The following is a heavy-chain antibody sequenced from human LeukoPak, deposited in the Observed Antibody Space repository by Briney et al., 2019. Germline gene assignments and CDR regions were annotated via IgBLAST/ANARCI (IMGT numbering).Heavy chain of an antibody. D-gene: IGHD5-24*01. CDR1: GFTFSSYS. CDR3: ARVGDGYNLSDY. CDR2: ISSSSSYI. Sequence: PGGSLRLSCSASGFTFSSYSMNWVRQAPGKGLEWVSSISSSSSYIYYADSVKGRFTISRDNAKNSLYLQMNSLRAKDTAVYYCARVGDGYNLSDYWGQGTLVTVSS. J-gene: IGHJ4*02. V-gene: IGHV3-21*01.